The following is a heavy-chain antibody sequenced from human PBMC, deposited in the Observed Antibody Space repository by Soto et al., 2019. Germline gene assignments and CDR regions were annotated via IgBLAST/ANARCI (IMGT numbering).Heavy chain of an antibody. Sequence: GGSLRLSCAAAGFTFSSYRVSWVRQAPGKGLEWVANIKQDGSEKYYVESVKGRFTISRDNAKTSLYLQMNSLRSEYTAFFISETPPTATHAWAQGTPVTVSS. CDR1: GFTFSSYR. J-gene: IGHJ4*02. CDR3: ETPPTATHA. D-gene: IGHD3-16*01. V-gene: IGHV3-7*05. CDR2: IKQDGSEK.